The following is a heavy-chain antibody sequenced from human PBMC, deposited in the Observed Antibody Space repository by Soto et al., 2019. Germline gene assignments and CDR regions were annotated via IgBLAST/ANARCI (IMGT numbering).Heavy chain of an antibody. CDR2: LWADGSRQ. J-gene: IGHJ4*02. CDR1: GFAFSADS. Sequence: VQLVESGGGVIQPGKSLRRSCAASGFAFSADSMHWVRQAPGKGLEWVAVLWADGSRQFYLDSVKGRFSISRDNSKNTLYLQINNLRIDDTAMYLCVRGTGSWGISDNWGQGTLVSVSS. V-gene: IGHV3-33*01. CDR3: VRGTGSWGISDN. D-gene: IGHD3-9*01.